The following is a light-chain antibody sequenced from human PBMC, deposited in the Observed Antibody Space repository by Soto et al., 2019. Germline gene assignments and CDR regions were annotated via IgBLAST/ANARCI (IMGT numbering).Light chain of an antibody. CDR3: AVWDDIWNGVV. V-gene: IGLV1-44*01. Sequence: QSVLTQPPSASGTPGQRVTISCSGSSSNIGSNIVNWYQQLPGMAPKLLIYGDNQRPSGVPDRVSGSKSGTSASLAITGLQSEDEADCYCAVWDDIWNGVVFGGGTQLTVL. CDR2: GDN. CDR1: SSNIGSNI. J-gene: IGLJ2*01.